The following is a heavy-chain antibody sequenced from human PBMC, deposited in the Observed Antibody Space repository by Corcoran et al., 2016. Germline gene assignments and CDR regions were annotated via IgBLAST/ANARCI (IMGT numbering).Heavy chain of an antibody. V-gene: IGHV4-34*01. CDR2: INHSGST. CDR1: GGSFSGYY. CDR3: ARGPGPYSGSYDPSLVFAFDI. Sequence: QVQLQQWGAGLLKPSETLSLTCAVYGGSFSGYYWSWIRQPPGKGLEWIGEINHSGSTNYNPSLKSRVTIAVDTSKNQFSLKLSSVTAADTAVYYCARGPGPYSGSYDPSLVFAFDIWGQGTMVTVSS. D-gene: IGHD1-26*01. J-gene: IGHJ3*02.